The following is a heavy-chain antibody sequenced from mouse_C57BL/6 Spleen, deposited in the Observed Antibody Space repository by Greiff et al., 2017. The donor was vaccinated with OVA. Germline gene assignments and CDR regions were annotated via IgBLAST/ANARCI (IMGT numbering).Heavy chain of an antibody. CDR3: AREEVTPYYGSSYLDY. CDR2: INPNNGGT. CDR1: GYTFTDYY. V-gene: IGHV1-26*01. J-gene: IGHJ2*01. Sequence: VQLQQSGPELVKPGASVKISCKASGYTFTDYYMNWVKQSHGKSLEWIGDINPNNGGTSYNQKFKGKATLTVDKSSSTAYMELRSLTSEDSAVYYCAREEVTPYYGSSYLDYWGQGTTLTVSS. D-gene: IGHD1-1*01.